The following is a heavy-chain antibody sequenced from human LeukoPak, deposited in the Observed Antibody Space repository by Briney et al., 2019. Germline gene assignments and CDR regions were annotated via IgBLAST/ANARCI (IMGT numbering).Heavy chain of an antibody. V-gene: IGHV1-18*01. CDR3: AKKGGGGYSDF. CDR2: ICTYTGYS. CDR1: VYTFTSSG. J-gene: IGHJ4*02. Sequence: ASVKVSCKSSVYTFTSSGISWVRQAPGQGLEWMGWICTYTGYSKYAHKLQGRVTMTPDTSTSTAYMVLSSLRSDDTSAYYCAKKGGGGYSDFWGQGTLVTVSS. D-gene: IGHD2-15*01.